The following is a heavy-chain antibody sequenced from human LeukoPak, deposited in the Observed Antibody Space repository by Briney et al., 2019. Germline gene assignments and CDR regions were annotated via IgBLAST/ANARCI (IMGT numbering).Heavy chain of an antibody. CDR2: IYPGDSDT. CDR3: ARRSPAVAARFDP. J-gene: IGHJ5*02. V-gene: IGHV5-51*01. CDR1: GYSFTSYW. D-gene: IGHD6-19*01. Sequence: GESLKISCKGSGYSFTSYWIGWVRPMPGKGLEWMGIIYPGDSDTRYSPSFQGQVTISADKSITTVYLQWSSLKASDTAMYYCARRSPAVAARFDPWGQGTLVTVSS.